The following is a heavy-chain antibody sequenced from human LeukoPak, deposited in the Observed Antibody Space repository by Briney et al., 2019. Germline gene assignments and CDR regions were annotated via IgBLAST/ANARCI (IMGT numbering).Heavy chain of an antibody. CDR2: IRSKAYGGTT. V-gene: IGHV3-49*03. D-gene: IGHD5-12*01. CDR1: GFTFGDYA. CDR3: SALVVDIVATMEYYFDY. Sequence: GSLRLSCTASGFTFGDYAMSWFRQAPGKGLEWVGFIRSKAYGGTTEYAASVKGRFTISRDDSKSIAYLQMNSLKTEDTAVYYCSALVVDIVATMEYYFDYWGQGTLVTVSS. J-gene: IGHJ4*02.